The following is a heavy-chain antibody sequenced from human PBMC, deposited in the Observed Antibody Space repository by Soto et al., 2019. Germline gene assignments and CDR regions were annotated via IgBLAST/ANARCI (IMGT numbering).Heavy chain of an antibody. CDR3: ARDGYYDFSGYYRYFDY. Sequence: PGESLKISCAASGFTFSSYAMLWVRQAPGKGLEWVAVISYDGSNKYYADSVNGRFTISRDNSKNTLYLQMNSLRTEDTAVYYCARDGYYDFSGYYRYFDYWGQGTLVTVSS. CDR1: GFTFSSYA. D-gene: IGHD3-22*01. J-gene: IGHJ4*02. CDR2: ISYDGSNK. V-gene: IGHV3-30-3*01.